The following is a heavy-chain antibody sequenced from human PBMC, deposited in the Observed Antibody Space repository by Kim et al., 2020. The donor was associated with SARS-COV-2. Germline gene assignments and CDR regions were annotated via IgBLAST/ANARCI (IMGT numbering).Heavy chain of an antibody. V-gene: IGHV3-21*01. Sequence: GGSLRLSCAASGFTFSSYSMNWVRQAPGKGLEWVSSISSSSSYIYYADSVKGRFTISRDNAKNSLYLQMNSLRAEDTAVYYCARDRSRGLYCSSTSCYDVDYWGQGTLVTVSS. D-gene: IGHD2-2*01. CDR3: ARDRSRGLYCSSTSCYDVDY. CDR2: ISSSSSYI. J-gene: IGHJ4*02. CDR1: GFTFSSYS.